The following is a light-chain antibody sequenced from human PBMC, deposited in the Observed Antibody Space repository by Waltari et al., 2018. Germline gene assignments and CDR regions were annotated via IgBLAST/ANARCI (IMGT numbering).Light chain of an antibody. CDR3: QMYVRLPVT. CDR1: QSVGRA. J-gene: IGKJ1*01. V-gene: IGKV3-20*01. Sequence: EIVLTQSPGTLALSPGERATLSCRASQSVGRALAWYQQKPGQAPRLLIYDASSRAPGISDKFSGSGSGTDFSLTISRVEPEDFAVYFCQMYVRLPVTFGQGTKVEVK. CDR2: DAS.